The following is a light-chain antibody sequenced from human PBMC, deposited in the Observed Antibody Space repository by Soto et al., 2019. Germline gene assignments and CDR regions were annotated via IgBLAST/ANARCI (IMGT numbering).Light chain of an antibody. CDR2: DAS. CDR1: QSITNR. J-gene: IGKJ1*01. V-gene: IGKV1-5*01. CDR3: QHYGGMWT. Sequence: IQMTQSPSTLSASLGDRVTITCRAIQSITNRLAWYQQKPGKAPKVLIYDASNLEYGVPSRFSGSGFGTEFILIISSLQPDDFATYWCQHYGGMWTFGQGTKVDIK.